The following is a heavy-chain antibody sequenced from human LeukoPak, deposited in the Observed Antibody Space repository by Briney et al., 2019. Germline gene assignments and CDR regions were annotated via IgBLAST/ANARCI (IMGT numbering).Heavy chain of an antibody. Sequence: ETGGSLRLSCAASGLFFTSAMNWVRQAPGKGLEWVSGISGSGDRTYYGDSVKGRFTISRDNSKKTLYLQMSSPRAEDTAVYYCATRTGGSYTWGTDYFDYWGQGALVTVSS. CDR3: ATRTGGSYTWGTDYFDY. CDR1: GLFFTSA. D-gene: IGHD1-26*01. CDR2: ISGSGDRT. J-gene: IGHJ4*02. V-gene: IGHV3-23*01.